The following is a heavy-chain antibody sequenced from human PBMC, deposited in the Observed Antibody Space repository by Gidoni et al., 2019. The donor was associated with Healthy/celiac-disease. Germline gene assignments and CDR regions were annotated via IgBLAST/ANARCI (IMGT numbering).Heavy chain of an antibody. D-gene: IGHD5-18*01. Sequence: EVQLVESGGGLVQPGGSLRLSCAASGFTFSSYAMSWFRQAPGKGLEWVSDISGSGGSTYYADSVKGRFTISRDNSKNTLYLQMNSLRAEDTAVYYCAKDYGIQLWLLDYWGQGTLVTVSS. CDR2: ISGSGGST. V-gene: IGHV3-23*04. J-gene: IGHJ4*02. CDR3: AKDYGIQLWLLDY. CDR1: GFTFSSYA.